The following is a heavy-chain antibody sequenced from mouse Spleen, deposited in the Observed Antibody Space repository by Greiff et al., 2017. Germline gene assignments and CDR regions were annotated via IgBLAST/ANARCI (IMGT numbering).Heavy chain of an antibody. Sequence: VQRVESGAELAKPGASVKLSCKASGYTFTSYWMHWVKQRPGQGLEWIGYINPSSGYTKYNQKFKDKATLTADKSSSTAYMQLSSLTYEDSAVYYCARTGIYYDYDEGFAYWGQGTLVTVSA. CDR1: GYTFTSYW. V-gene: IGHV1-7*01. CDR2: INPSSGYT. D-gene: IGHD2-4*01. CDR3: ARTGIYYDYDEGFAY. J-gene: IGHJ3*01.